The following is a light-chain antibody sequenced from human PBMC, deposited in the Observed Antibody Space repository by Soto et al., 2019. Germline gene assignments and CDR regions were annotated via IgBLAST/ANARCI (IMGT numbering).Light chain of an antibody. CDR1: SSDVGGYSY. CDR2: DVS. CDR3: SSYTSSSTAV. V-gene: IGLV2-14*03. Sequence: QSALTQPASVSGSPGQSITISCTGTSSDVGGYSYVSWYQQHPTKAPKLIIYDVSSRPSGVSNRFSGSKSGNTASLTISGLQAEDEADYFCSSYTSSSTAVFGGGTKVTVI. J-gene: IGLJ2*01.